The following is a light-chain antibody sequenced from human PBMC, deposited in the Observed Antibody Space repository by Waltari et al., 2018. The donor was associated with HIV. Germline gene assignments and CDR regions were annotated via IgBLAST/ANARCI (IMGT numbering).Light chain of an antibody. J-gene: IGKJ4*01. CDR1: PDIGNS. CDR3: HQYFSDPFS. V-gene: IGKV1-NL1*01. CDR2: GGF. Sequence: DIQMTQLPSSLSASVGARVTISCRATPDIGNSVSWYQQRPGEVPNLLVYGGFIRQRGVASRITGSGSGTDFSLTISSLQPEDFATYFCHQYFSDPFSFGGGTKVEI.